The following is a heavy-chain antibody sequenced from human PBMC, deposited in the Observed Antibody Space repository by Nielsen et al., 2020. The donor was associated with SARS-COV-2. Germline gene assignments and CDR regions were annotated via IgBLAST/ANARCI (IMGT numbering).Heavy chain of an antibody. CDR3: ARDAKETFSYASSGYSLNLHYFDY. V-gene: IGHV4-61*01. CDR1: GGSVSSGTYY. Sequence: SETLSLTCTVSGGSVSSGTYYWSWIRQPPGKGLAWIGYIYYSGSTNYNPSLKSRVTISVDTSKNQFSLKLSSVTAADTAVYYCARDAKETFSYASSGYSLNLHYFDYWGQGTLVTVSS. D-gene: IGHD3-22*01. CDR2: IYYSGST. J-gene: IGHJ4*02.